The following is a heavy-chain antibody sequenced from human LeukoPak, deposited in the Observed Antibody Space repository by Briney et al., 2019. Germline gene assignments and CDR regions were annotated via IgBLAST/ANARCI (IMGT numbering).Heavy chain of an antibody. CDR3: ARDSQSAYYFDSSGYEDAFDI. CDR2: ISKSGGRT. V-gene: IGHV3-23*01. Sequence: GGSLRLSCAASGFTFSNYAMSWVRQAPGKGLEWVSAISKSGGRTYYADFVKGRFTISRDNSKKTLYLQMNSLRAEDTAVYYCARDSQSAYYFDSSGYEDAFDIWGQGTMVTVSS. CDR1: GFTFSNYA. J-gene: IGHJ3*02. D-gene: IGHD3-22*01.